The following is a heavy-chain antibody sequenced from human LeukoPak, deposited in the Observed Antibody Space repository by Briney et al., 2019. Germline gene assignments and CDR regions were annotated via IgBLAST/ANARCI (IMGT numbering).Heavy chain of an antibody. CDR3: ASLRRGELYSLGH. Sequence: PSETLSLTCAVYGGSFSGYYWSWIRPPPGNGLEWIGEINHSGSTNYNPSLKSRVTISVDTSKNQFSLKLSSVTAADTAVYYCASLRRGELYSLGHWGHGTLVTVSS. D-gene: IGHD3-16*01. CDR1: GGSFSGYY. CDR2: INHSGST. V-gene: IGHV4-34*01. J-gene: IGHJ4*01.